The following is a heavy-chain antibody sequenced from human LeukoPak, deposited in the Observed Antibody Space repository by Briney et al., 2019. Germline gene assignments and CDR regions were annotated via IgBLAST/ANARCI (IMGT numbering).Heavy chain of an antibody. CDR1: GGSMSSYY. V-gene: IGHV4-59*08. J-gene: IGHJ4*02. CDR3: ARSGYSYDLVDY. D-gene: IGHD5-18*01. CDR2: IYYSGST. Sequence: PSETLPLTCTVSGGSMSSYYWNWIRQPPGKGLEWIGYIYYSGSTNYNPSLKSRVTISVDTSKNQFSLKLSSVTAADTAVYYCARSGYSYDLVDYWGQGTLVTVSS.